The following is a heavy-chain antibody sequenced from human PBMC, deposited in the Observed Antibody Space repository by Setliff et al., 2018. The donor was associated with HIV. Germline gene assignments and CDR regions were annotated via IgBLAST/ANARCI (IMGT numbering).Heavy chain of an antibody. CDR3: ARADYDSGTYYFDY. J-gene: IGHJ4*02. V-gene: IGHV4-59*01. CDR1: GASIDNYY. D-gene: IGHD3-22*01. CDR2: VYYSGST. Sequence: SETLSLTCSVSGASIDNYYWSWIRQPPGRALEWIGYVYYSGSTSYNPSLKSRLAMSVDASKNHVSLRLTSVTAADTALYYCARADYDSGTYYFDYWGRGLLVIVSS.